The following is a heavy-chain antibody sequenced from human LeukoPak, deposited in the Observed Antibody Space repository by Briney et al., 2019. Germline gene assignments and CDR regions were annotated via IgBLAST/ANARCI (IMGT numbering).Heavy chain of an antibody. J-gene: IGHJ4*02. Sequence: GASVKVSCKASGGTFSSYAISWVRQAPGQGLEWMGGIIPIFGTANYAQKFQGRVTITADESTSTAYMELSSLRSEDTAVYYCARHLGSEITFGGVIVSDYYFDYWGQGTLVTVSS. CDR2: IIPIFGTA. CDR3: ARHLGSEITFGGVIVSDYYFDY. CDR1: GGTFSSYA. D-gene: IGHD3-16*02. V-gene: IGHV1-69*13.